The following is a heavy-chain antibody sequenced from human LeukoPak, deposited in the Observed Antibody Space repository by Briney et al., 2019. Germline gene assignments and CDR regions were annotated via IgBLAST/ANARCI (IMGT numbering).Heavy chain of an antibody. Sequence: ASVKVSCKASGYTFTSYDINWVRQATGQGLEWMGWMSPDSDNTGYAQKFQGRVTFTRDTSISTAYMELRSLTSEDTAVYYCARDYGGSSGWFDPWGQGTLVTVSS. V-gene: IGHV1-8*01. D-gene: IGHD4-23*01. J-gene: IGHJ5*02. CDR1: GYTFTSYD. CDR2: MSPDSDNT. CDR3: ARDYGGSSGWFDP.